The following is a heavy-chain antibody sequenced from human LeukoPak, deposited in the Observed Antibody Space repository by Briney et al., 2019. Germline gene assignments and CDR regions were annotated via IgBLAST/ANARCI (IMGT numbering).Heavy chain of an antibody. CDR3: ARGGNGYNL. CDR1: GFTFSSYG. D-gene: IGHD5-24*01. V-gene: IGHV3-7*01. Sequence: GGTLRLSCAASGFTFSSYGMSWVRQAPGKGLEWVANIKQDGSEKYYVDSVKGRFTISRDNAKNSLYLQMNSLRAEDTAVYYCARGGNGYNLWGQGTLVTVSS. J-gene: IGHJ4*02. CDR2: IKQDGSEK.